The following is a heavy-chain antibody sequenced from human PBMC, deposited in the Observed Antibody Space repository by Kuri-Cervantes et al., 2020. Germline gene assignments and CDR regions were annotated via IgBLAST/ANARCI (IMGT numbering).Heavy chain of an antibody. V-gene: IGHV1-2*04. CDR2: INPNSGGT. CDR3: ARGGVVGPYYYYYYMDV. CDR1: GYTFTGYY. J-gene: IGHJ6*03. D-gene: IGHD3-3*01. Sequence: ASVKVSCKASGYTFTGYYMHWVRQAPGQGLEWMGWINPNSGGTNYAQKFQGWVTMTRDTSISTAYMELRSLRSDDTAVYYCARGGVVGPYYYYYYMDVWGKGTTVTVSS.